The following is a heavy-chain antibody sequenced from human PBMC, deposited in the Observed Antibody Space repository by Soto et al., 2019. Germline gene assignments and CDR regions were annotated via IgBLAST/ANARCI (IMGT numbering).Heavy chain of an antibody. CDR2: INPSGGST. D-gene: IGHD3-22*01. CDR3: ARARVYYFDSSGYDY. CDR1: GYTFTNYY. J-gene: IGHJ4*02. V-gene: IGHV1-46*01. Sequence: ASVKVSCKASGYTFTNYYMHWVRQAPGQGLEWMGIINPSGGSTTYAQKFQGRVTMTRDTSISTAYMELSRLGFDDTAVYYCARARVYYFDSSGYDYWGQGTLVTVSS.